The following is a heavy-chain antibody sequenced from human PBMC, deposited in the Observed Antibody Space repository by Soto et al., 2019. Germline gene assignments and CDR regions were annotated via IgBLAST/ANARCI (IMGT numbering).Heavy chain of an antibody. D-gene: IGHD3-16*01. J-gene: IGHJ4*02. Sequence: EVQLVESGGGLVQPGRSLRLSCVASGFTFDDYVMHWVRQVPGKGLEWVSGISWNSGNIDYADSVKGRFTISRDNAMNPLYLQMNSLRPEDTALYYCARGLSAVPSSLDYWGQGTLVTVSS. CDR3: ARGLSAVPSSLDY. V-gene: IGHV3-9*01. CDR2: ISWNSGNI. CDR1: GFTFDDYV.